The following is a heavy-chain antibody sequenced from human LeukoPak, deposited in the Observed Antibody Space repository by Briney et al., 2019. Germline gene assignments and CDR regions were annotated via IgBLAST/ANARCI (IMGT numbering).Heavy chain of an antibody. CDR2: IYYSGST. V-gene: IGHV4-39*01. CDR3: ARLGLAVAGGYYFDY. CDR1: GGSISSSSYY. D-gene: IGHD6-19*01. Sequence: SETLSLTCTVSGGSISSSSYYWGWIRQPPGKGLEWIGSIYYSGSTYYNPSLKSRVTISVDTSKNQFSLKLSSVTAADTAVYYCARLGLAVAGGYYFDYWGQGTLVTVSS. J-gene: IGHJ4*02.